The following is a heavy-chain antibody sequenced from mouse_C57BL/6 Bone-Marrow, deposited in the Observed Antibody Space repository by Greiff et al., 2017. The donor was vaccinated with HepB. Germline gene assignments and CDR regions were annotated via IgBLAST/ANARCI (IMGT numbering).Heavy chain of an antibody. D-gene: IGHD2-4*01. V-gene: IGHV2-6-1*01. CDR1: GFSLTSYG. CDR3: ARHDDYDVDYAMDY. CDR2: IWSDGST. J-gene: IGHJ4*01. Sequence: VQLVESGPGLVAPSQSLSITCTVSGFSLTSYGVHWVRQPPGKGLEWLVVIWSDGSTTYNSALKSRLSISKDNSKSQVFLKMNSLQTDDTAMYYCARHDDYDVDYAMDYWGQGTSVTVSS.